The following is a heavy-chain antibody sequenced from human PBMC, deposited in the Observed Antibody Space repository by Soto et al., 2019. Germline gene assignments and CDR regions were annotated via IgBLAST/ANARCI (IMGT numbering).Heavy chain of an antibody. Sequence: ASVKVSCKASGYTFTSYGISWVRQAPGQGLQWMGWISAYNGNTNYAQKLQGRVTMTTDTSTSTAYMELRSLRSDDTAVYYCARVFSRMIVVVITGYYGMDVWGQGTTVTVSS. CDR2: ISAYNGNT. CDR1: GYTFTSYG. J-gene: IGHJ6*02. D-gene: IGHD3-22*01. V-gene: IGHV1-18*04. CDR3: ARVFSRMIVVVITGYYGMDV.